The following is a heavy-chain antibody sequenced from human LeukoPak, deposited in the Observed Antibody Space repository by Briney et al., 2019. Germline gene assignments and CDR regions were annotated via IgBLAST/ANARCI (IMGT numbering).Heavy chain of an antibody. J-gene: IGHJ6*02. CDR1: GFTFSSYW. D-gene: IGHD2-15*01. Sequence: PGGSLRLSCAASGFTFSSYWMHWVRQAPGKGLVWVSRINSDGSSTSYADSVKGRFTISRDNAKNTLYLQMNSLRAEDTAVYYCAREDVVVVAAITDYYYYGMDVWGQGTTVTVSS. V-gene: IGHV3-74*01. CDR3: AREDVVVVAAITDYYYYGMDV. CDR2: INSDGSST.